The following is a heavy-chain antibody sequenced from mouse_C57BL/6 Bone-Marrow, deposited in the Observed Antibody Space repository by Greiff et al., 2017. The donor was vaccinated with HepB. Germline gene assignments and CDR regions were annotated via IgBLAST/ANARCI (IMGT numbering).Heavy chain of an antibody. V-gene: IGHV2-4*01. Sequence: QVQLQQSGPGLVQPSQRLSITCTVSGFSLTSYGVHWVRQPPGKGLEWLGVIWSGGSTDYNAAFISRLSISKDNSKSQVFFKMNSLQADDTAIYYCAKNGYGDYDGYYFDYWGQGTTLTVSS. CDR1: GFSLTSYG. CDR3: AKNGYGDYDGYYFDY. D-gene: IGHD2-4*01. J-gene: IGHJ2*01. CDR2: IWSGGST.